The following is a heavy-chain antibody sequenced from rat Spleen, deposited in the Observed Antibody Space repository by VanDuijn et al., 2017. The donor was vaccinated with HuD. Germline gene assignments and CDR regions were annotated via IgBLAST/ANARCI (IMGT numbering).Heavy chain of an antibody. Sequence: EVQLVESGGDLVQPGRSLKLSCAASGFTFSNYDMAWVRQDSTKGLEWVASISPGGGNTYYRDSVKGRFTVSRDNAKSTLYLQMDSLRSEDTATYYCARGQGAGNYWGQGVMVTVSS. V-gene: IGHV5S23*01. D-gene: IGHD4-3*01. CDR2: ISPGGGNT. CDR3: ARGQGAGNY. CDR1: GFTFSNYD. J-gene: IGHJ2*01.